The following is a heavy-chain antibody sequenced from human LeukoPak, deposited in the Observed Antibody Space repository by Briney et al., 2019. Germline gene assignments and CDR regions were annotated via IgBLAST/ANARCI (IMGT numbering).Heavy chain of an antibody. CDR2: IYYSGST. V-gene: IGHV4-39*01. Sequence: PSETLSLTCTVSGGSIGSGTYYWGWIRQSPGKGLEWIGSIYYSGSTYYNPSLKSRVTISVDTSKNQFSLKLSSVTAADTAVYYCARHLWFGELDYFDYWGQGTLVTVSS. D-gene: IGHD3-10*01. J-gene: IGHJ4*02. CDR1: GGSIGSGTYY. CDR3: ARHLWFGELDYFDY.